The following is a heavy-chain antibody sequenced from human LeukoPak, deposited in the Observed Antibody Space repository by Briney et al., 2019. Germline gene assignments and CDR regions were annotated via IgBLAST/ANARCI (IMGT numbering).Heavy chain of an antibody. CDR3: ARGIYWDY. Sequence: ASVKVSCKASGGAFSDYAFSWVRQAPGQGLEWMGRIIPILGIANYAQKFQGRVTITADKSTSTAYMELSSLRSEDTAVYYCARGIYWDYWGQGTLVTVSS. J-gene: IGHJ4*02. CDR2: IIPILGIA. CDR1: GGAFSDYA. V-gene: IGHV1-69*04.